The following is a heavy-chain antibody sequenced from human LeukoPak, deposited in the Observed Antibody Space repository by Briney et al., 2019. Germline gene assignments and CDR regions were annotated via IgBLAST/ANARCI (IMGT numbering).Heavy chain of an antibody. D-gene: IGHD4-17*01. Sequence: PSETLSLTCAVYGGSFSGYYWSWIRQPPGKGLEWIGEINHSGSTNYNPSLKSRVTISVDTSKNQFSLKLSSVTAADTAVYYCARAVSAYGDYLNWFDPWGQGTLVTVSS. CDR2: INHSGST. J-gene: IGHJ5*02. CDR1: GGSFSGYY. CDR3: ARAVSAYGDYLNWFDP. V-gene: IGHV4-34*01.